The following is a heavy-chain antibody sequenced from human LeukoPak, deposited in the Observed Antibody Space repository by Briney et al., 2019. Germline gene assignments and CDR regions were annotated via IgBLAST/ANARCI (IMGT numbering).Heavy chain of an antibody. Sequence: SETLSLTCPVSGDSISNYYCNWIRQPPGKGLEWIGYIHYSGRTNHNPSLKSRVTTSVDTSKNQCSLRLSSVTAADTAVYYCARAYDYALDVWGQGTTVTVSS. CDR1: GDSISNYY. J-gene: IGHJ6*02. CDR3: ARAYDYALDV. CDR2: IHYSGRT. D-gene: IGHD2-2*01. V-gene: IGHV4-59*12.